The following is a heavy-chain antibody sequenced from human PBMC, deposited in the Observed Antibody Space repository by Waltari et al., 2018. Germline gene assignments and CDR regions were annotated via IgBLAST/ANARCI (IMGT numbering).Heavy chain of an antibody. CDR2: IYYDGITE. CDR3: ARDLLVGAMRSYFEH. D-gene: IGHD1-26*01. J-gene: IGHJ4*01. Sequence: QVQLVESEGGLVRPGGSLRLSCDASGFIFSNYGVHGVLQAPGRGREWVAFIYYDGITEFYADSVKGRFTISRDNFRNTLYLQMNSLRVEDTAVYYCARDLLVGAMRSYFEHWGHGTLVTVAS. CDR1: GFIFSNYG. V-gene: IGHV3-33*01.